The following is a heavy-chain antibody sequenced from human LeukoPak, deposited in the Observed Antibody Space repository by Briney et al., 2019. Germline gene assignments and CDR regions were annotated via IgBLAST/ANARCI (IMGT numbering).Heavy chain of an antibody. D-gene: IGHD4-23*01. V-gene: IGHV4-59*11. CDR2: IYSSGST. J-gene: IGHJ4*02. CDR3: AMGYGGNSDNY. CDR1: GGSISGHY. Sequence: PSGTLSLTCTVLGGSISGHYWSWIRQPPGKGLEWIGYIYSSGSTDYNPSLKSRVTISEDTSRNQFSLKLSSVTAADTAVYYCAMGYGGNSDNYWGQGTLVTVSS.